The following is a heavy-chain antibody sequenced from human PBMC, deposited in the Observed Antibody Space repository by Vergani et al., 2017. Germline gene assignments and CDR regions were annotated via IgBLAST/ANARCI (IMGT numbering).Heavy chain of an antibody. CDR1: GGSISSYY. Sequence: QVQLQESGPGLVKPSATLSLTCTVSGGSISSYYWSWIRQPPGKGLEWIGYIYYSGSTNYNPSLKSRVTISVDTSKNQFSLKLSSVTAADTAVYYCARGDFIQRRSVLVPGFDPWGQGTLVTVSS. V-gene: IGHV4-59*01. J-gene: IGHJ5*02. CDR3: ARGDFIQRRSVLVPGFDP. D-gene: IGHD3-3*01. CDR2: IYYSGST.